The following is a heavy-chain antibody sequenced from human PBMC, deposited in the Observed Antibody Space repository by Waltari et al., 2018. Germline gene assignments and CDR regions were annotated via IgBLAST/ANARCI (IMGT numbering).Heavy chain of an antibody. CDR2: SYYSGST. V-gene: IGHV4-39*01. CDR1: GGSISSSSYY. Sequence: QLQLQESGPGLVKPSETLSLTCTVSGGSISSSSYYWGWIRQPPGKGLEWIGSSYYSGSTYYNPSLRSRVTISVDTSKNQFSLKLSSVTAADTAVYYCATINCSGGSCYIDYWGQGTLVTVSS. D-gene: IGHD2-15*01. J-gene: IGHJ4*02. CDR3: ATINCSGGSCYIDY.